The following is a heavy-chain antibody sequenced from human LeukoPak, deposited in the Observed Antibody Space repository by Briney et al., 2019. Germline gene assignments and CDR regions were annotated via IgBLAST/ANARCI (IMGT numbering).Heavy chain of an antibody. J-gene: IGHJ4*02. V-gene: IGHV4-59*01. Sequence: SETMSLPCTVSGGSISSYYWSWIRQPPGKGLEWIGYIYYSGSTNYNPSLKSRVTISVDTSKNQFSLKLSSVTAADTAVYYCARGRDVQTLDYWGQGTLVTVSS. CDR3: ARGRDVQTLDY. CDR1: GGSISSYY. CDR2: IYYSGST. D-gene: IGHD6-6*01.